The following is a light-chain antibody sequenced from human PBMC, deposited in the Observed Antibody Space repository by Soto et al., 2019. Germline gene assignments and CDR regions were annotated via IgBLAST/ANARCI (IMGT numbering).Light chain of an antibody. V-gene: IGKV1-5*01. CDR2: DAS. J-gene: IGKJ1*01. CDR3: QQYVFYRGT. Sequence: DIQMTQSPSALSASVGDRVTITCRASQSISGWLAWFQQKPGKAPKLLIYDASSLESGVPSRFSGSGSGTEFTLTITSLQADDFATYYCQQYVFYRGTFGQGTKVDIK. CDR1: QSISGW.